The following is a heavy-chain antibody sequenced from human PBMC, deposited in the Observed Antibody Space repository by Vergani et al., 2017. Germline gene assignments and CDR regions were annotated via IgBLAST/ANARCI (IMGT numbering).Heavy chain of an antibody. CDR3: ARENHGDYIPGED. CDR2: IAYDGIDK. Sequence: QVQLVESGGGVVQPGRSLRLSCATSGFTFNRDAMHWVRQAPGKGLEWVAVIAYDGIDKFYADSLRGRFTISRDNSKNTLYLQMNSLRAEDSALYYCARENHGDYIPGEDWGQGTLVTVSS. J-gene: IGHJ4*02. D-gene: IGHD4-17*01. V-gene: IGHV3-30-3*01. CDR1: GFTFNRDA.